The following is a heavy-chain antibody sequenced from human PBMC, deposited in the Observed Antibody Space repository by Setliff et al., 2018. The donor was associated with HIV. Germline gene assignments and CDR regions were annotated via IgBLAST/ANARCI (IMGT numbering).Heavy chain of an antibody. CDR3: ARHDCGGDCSINWFDP. V-gene: IGHV4-59*08. CDR2: VYHSGST. D-gene: IGHD2-21*02. J-gene: IGHJ5*02. CDR1: SDSIRAYF. Sequence: PSETLSLTCTVSSDSIRAYFWTWVRQPAGKGLEWIGHVYHSGSTYYNPSLKSRVTISLDTSNNHFSLKLSSVTAADTAVYYCARHDCGGDCSINWFDPWGQGTLVTVSS.